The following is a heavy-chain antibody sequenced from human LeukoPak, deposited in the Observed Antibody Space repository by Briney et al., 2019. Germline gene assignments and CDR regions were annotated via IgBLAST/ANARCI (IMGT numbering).Heavy chain of an antibody. CDR1: GFSLRTARLG. J-gene: IGHJ6*02. V-gene: IGHV2-5*01. CDR3: AHSGVPAHYYYFVMDV. D-gene: IGHD3-3*01. CDR2: IHWNDDK. Sequence: SGPTLVKPTQTLTLTCTFSGFSLRTARLGVAWVRQPPGKALEWLALIHWNDDKRYSPSLESRLTITKDTPKNQVVLTMTNMHPMDTATYYCAHSGVPAHYYYFVMDVWGQGTTVTVSS.